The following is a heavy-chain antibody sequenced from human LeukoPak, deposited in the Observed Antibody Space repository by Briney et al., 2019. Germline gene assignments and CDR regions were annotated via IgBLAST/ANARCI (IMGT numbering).Heavy chain of an antibody. CDR3: ARDRGYFDN. J-gene: IGHJ4*02. CDR1: GFTFSIYS. CDR2: ITSSSNYI. V-gene: IGHV3-21*01. Sequence: TGGSLRLSCAASGFTFSIYSMNWVRQAPGKGLEWLSSITSSSNYIYYADSVKGRFTISRDNVQNSLYLQMNSLRAEDTATYYCARDRGYFDNWGQGTLVTVSS.